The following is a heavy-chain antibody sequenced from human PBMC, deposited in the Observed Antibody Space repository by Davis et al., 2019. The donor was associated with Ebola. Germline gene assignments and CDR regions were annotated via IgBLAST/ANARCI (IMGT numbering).Heavy chain of an antibody. V-gene: IGHV3-30*03. CDR1: GFTFSSYG. Sequence: PGGSLRLSCAASGFTFSSYGMHWVRQAPGKGLEWVAVISYDGSNKYYADSVKGRFTISRDNSKNTLYLQMNSLRAEDTAVYYCASAPYYYDSSGYGDAFDIWGQGTTVTVSS. CDR2: ISYDGSNK. CDR3: ASAPYYYDSSGYGDAFDI. J-gene: IGHJ3*02. D-gene: IGHD3-22*01.